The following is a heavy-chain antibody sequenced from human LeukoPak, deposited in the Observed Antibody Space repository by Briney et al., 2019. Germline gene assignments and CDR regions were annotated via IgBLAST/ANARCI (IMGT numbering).Heavy chain of an antibody. V-gene: IGHV1-18*01. CDR1: GYTFTSYG. CDR2: ISAYNGNR. D-gene: IGHD5-24*01. Sequence: ASVKVSCKASGYTFTSYGISWVRQAPGQGLEWMGWISAYNGNRNYAQKLQGRVTMTTHTSTSTAYTALRSLSCDDTALYYCARYRRDGADNSFDPWGQGPLVTVSS. J-gene: IGHJ5*02. CDR3: ARYRRDGADNSFDP.